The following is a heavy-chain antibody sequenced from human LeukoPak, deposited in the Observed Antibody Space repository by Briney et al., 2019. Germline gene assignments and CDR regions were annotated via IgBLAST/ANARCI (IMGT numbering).Heavy chain of an antibody. CDR2: INPNSGGT. CDR1: GYTFTGYY. J-gene: IGHJ3*02. Sequence: ASVKVSCKASGYTFTGYYMHWVRQAPGQGLEWMGWINPNSGGTNYAQKFQGRVTMTRDASISTAYMELSRLRSDDTAVYYCARDGRYYDSSGYWRSAFDIWGQGTMVTVSS. D-gene: IGHD3-22*01. V-gene: IGHV1-2*02. CDR3: ARDGRYYDSSGYWRSAFDI.